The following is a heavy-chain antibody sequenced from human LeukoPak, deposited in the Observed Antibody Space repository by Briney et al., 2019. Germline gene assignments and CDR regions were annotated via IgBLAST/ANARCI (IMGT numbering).Heavy chain of an antibody. Sequence: PGGSLRLSCAASGFTFSNAWMNWVRQAPGKGLEWVSSISSSSRYIYYADSVKGRFTISRDNAKNSLYLQMNSLRAEDTAVYYCARGLELEPFDYWGQGTLVTVSS. D-gene: IGHD1-1*01. J-gene: IGHJ4*02. V-gene: IGHV3-21*01. CDR1: GFTFSNAW. CDR3: ARGLELEPFDY. CDR2: ISSSSRYI.